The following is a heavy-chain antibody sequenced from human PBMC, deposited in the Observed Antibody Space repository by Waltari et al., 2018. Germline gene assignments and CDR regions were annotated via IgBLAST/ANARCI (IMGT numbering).Heavy chain of an antibody. D-gene: IGHD4-17*01. J-gene: IGHJ4*02. CDR2: IYYSGST. CDR3: ARQGTTVTTNFDY. Sequence: QLQLQESGPGLVKPSETLSLTCTVSGGSISSSSYYWCWIRQPPGKGLEWIGSIYYSGSTYYHPSLKSRVTISVDTSKNQFSLKLSSVTAADTAVYYCARQGTTVTTNFDYWGQGTLVTVSS. V-gene: IGHV4-39*01. CDR1: GGSISSSSYY.